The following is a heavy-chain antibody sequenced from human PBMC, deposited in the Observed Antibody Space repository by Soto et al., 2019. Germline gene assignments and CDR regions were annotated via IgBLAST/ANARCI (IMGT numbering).Heavy chain of an antibody. CDR3: ARDSEYYDYIWGSYSGAFDI. Sequence: QVQLVQSGAEVKKPGASVKVSCKASGYTFTSYGISWVRQAPGQGLEWMGWISAYNGNTNYAQKLQGRVTMTTDTSTSTAYMELRSLRSDDTAVYYCARDSEYYDYIWGSYSGAFDIWGQGTMVTVSS. J-gene: IGHJ3*02. V-gene: IGHV1-18*01. D-gene: IGHD3-16*01. CDR2: ISAYNGNT. CDR1: GYTFTSYG.